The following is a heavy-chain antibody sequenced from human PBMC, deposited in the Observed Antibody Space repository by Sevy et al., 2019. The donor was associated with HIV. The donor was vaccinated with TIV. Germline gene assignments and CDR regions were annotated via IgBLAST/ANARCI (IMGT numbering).Heavy chain of an antibody. V-gene: IGHV3-11*01. CDR3: ARDSRLGIVVVGPNWFDP. CDR2: ISSSGSTI. Sequence: GGSLRLSCAASGFTFSDYYMSWIRQAPGKGLEWVSYISSSGSTIYYADSVKGRFTISRDNAKNSLYLQMNSLRAEDTAVYYCARDSRLGIVVVGPNWFDPWGQGTLVTVSS. J-gene: IGHJ5*02. D-gene: IGHD2-15*01. CDR1: GFTFSDYY.